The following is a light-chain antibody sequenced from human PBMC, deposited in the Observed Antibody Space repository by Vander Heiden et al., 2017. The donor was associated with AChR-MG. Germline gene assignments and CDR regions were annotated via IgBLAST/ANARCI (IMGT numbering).Light chain of an antibody. J-gene: IGKJ1*01. Sequence: ILMTQSPATLSVSPGERVTLSCRASQGVNSNLAWYQQKPGQAPRLLIYAASTRATDIPGRFSGSGSGTEFTLTITGLQSEDFGVYYCQQYNNWPPWTFGQGTKVEIK. CDR3: QQYNNWPPWT. V-gene: IGKV3-15*01. CDR2: AAS. CDR1: QGVNSN.